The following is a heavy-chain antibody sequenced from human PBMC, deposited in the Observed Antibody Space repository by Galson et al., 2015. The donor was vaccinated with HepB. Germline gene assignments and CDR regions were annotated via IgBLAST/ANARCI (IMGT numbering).Heavy chain of an antibody. Sequence: QSGAEVKKPGESLKISCKGSGYSFTSYWISWVRQMPGKGLEWMGRIDPSDSYTNYSPSFQGHVTISADKSISTAYLQWSSLKASDTAMYYCAGSFYLLKSSGYWEAFDIWGQGTMVTVSS. CDR2: IDPSDSYT. CDR3: AGSFYLLKSSGYWEAFDI. J-gene: IGHJ3*02. D-gene: IGHD3-22*01. V-gene: IGHV5-10-1*01. CDR1: GYSFTSYW.